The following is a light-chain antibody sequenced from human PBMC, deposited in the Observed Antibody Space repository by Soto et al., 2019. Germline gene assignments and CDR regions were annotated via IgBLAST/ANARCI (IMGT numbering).Light chain of an antibody. Sequence: EKVMTQSPATLSMSPGERATLSCRASQSVSSYLAWDQQKPGQPPRLLIYGASTRATGIPARFSGSGSGTEFTLNISSLQSEDFAVYYCQQYNNWPSWTFGQGTKVEIK. J-gene: IGKJ1*01. CDR3: QQYNNWPSWT. CDR2: GAS. CDR1: QSVSSY. V-gene: IGKV3-15*01.